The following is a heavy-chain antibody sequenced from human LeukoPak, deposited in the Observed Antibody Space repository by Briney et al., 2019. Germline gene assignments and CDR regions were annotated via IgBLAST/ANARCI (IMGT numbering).Heavy chain of an antibody. V-gene: IGHV3-9*01. CDR2: ISWNSGSI. CDR3: AKDFPMTTPGDY. Sequence: GGSLRLSCAASGFTFDDYAMHWGRQATGKGLKWVSGISWNSGSIGYADSVKGRFTISRDNAKNSLYLQMNSLRAEDTAVYYCAKDFPMTTPGDYWGQGTLVTVSS. J-gene: IGHJ4*02. CDR1: GFTFDDYA. D-gene: IGHD4-11*01.